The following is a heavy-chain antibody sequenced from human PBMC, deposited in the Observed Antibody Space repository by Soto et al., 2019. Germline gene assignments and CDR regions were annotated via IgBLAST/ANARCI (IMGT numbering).Heavy chain of an antibody. Sequence: EVQLVESGGGLVQPGGSLRVSCAASGFTFRSHRIHWVRQAPGKGLEWVSRIDPDGGGTSYADSVKARFTISTDNAENTVYLQMNGLRVEDTAVYYCATVFDVWGQGTLVTVSS. CDR1: GFTFRSHR. D-gene: IGHD4-17*01. V-gene: IGHV3-74*01. CDR3: ATVFDV. CDR2: IDPDGGGT. J-gene: IGHJ4*02.